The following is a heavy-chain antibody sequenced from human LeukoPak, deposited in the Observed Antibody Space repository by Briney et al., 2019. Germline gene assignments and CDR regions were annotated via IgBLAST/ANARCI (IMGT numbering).Heavy chain of an antibody. V-gene: IGHV3-48*03. D-gene: IGHD5-24*01. CDR3: ARGAARMVEIATIISFEY. Sequence: GGSLRLSCLVSGFNLTTYEMNWVRQAPGRGLQWVSYISSGGDTISYADSVKGRFTISRDNAKNSLFLQMDSLRAEDTAVYYCARGAARMVEIATIISFEYWGQGTLVTVSS. J-gene: IGHJ4*02. CDR1: GFNLTTYE. CDR2: ISSGGDTI.